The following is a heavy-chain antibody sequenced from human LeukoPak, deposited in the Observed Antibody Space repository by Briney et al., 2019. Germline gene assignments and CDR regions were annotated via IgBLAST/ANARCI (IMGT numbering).Heavy chain of an antibody. CDR3: ARMAVRNYDFWSGYPGGNFDY. V-gene: IGHV4-34*01. D-gene: IGHD3-3*01. J-gene: IGHJ4*02. CDR2: INHSGST. Sequence: LETLSLTCAVYGGSFSGYYWSWIRQPPGKGLEWIGEINHSGSTNYNPSLKSRVTISVDTSKNQFSLKLSSVTAADTAVYYCARMAVRNYDFWSGYPGGNFDYWGQGTLVTVSS. CDR1: GGSFSGYY.